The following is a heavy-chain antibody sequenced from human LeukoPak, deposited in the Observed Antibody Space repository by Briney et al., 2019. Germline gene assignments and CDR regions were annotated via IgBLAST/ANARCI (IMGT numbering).Heavy chain of an antibody. D-gene: IGHD2-21*02. V-gene: IGHV4-59*08. CDR1: GGSITSYY. CDR2: IYYSGSV. Sequence: PSETLSLTCTVSGGSITSYYWSWIRQPPGKGLEWIGYIYYSGSVNYNPSLKSRVTISVDTSKNQFSLKLSSVTAADTAVYYCARQGVTALKYYFDYWGQGTLVTVSS. CDR3: ARQGVTALKYYFDY. J-gene: IGHJ4*02.